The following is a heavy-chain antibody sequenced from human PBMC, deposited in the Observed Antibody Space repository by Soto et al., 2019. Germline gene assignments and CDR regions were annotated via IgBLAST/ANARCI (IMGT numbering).Heavy chain of an antibody. D-gene: IGHD3-3*01. CDR3: AKDITCFGGPPQNDWFDP. CDR2: ISGSGGST. Sequence: EVQLLESGGGLVQPGGSLRLSCAASGFTFSSYAMSWVRQAPGKGLEWVSAISGSGGSTYYADSVKGRFTISRDNSKNTVYLQMNRLRAEDTAVYYCAKDITCFGGPPQNDWFDPWGQGTLVTVSS. J-gene: IGHJ5*02. V-gene: IGHV3-23*01. CDR1: GFTFSSYA.